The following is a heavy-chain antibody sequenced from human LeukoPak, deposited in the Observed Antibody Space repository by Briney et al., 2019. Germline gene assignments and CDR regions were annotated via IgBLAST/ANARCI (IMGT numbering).Heavy chain of an antibody. V-gene: IGHV4-39*01. Sequence: SETLSLTCTVSGGSISNYYWGWIRQPPGKGLEWIGSIYYSGSTYYNPSLKSRVTISVDTSKNQFSLKLSSVTAADTAVYYCARLYYDSSGYGSYWGQGTLVTVSS. CDR1: GGSISNYY. CDR2: IYYSGST. J-gene: IGHJ4*02. CDR3: ARLYYDSSGYGSY. D-gene: IGHD3-22*01.